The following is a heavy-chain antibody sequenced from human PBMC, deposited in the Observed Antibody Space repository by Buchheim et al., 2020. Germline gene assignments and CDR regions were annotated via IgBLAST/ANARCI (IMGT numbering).Heavy chain of an antibody. CDR1: GFTFSSYG. CDR2: ISYDGSHK. J-gene: IGHJ5*02. V-gene: IGHV3-30*18. Sequence: QVQLVESGGGVVQPGRSLRLSCAASGFTFSSYGMHWVRQAPGKGLEWVAVISYDGSHKYYADFVKGRFTISRDNSKDTPYLQMNSLGAEDTDVYYCAKVSCTNGVCYSGSYNGFYPWCQGTL. CDR3: AKVSCTNGVCYSGSYNGFYP. D-gene: IGHD2-8*01.